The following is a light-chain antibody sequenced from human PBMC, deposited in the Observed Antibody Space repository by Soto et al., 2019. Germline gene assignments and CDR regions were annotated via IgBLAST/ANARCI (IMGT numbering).Light chain of an antibody. V-gene: IGLV2-8*01. CDR3: CSYGGGNNFYV. CDR2: EVT. J-gene: IGLJ1*01. Sequence: QSALTQPPSASGSPGQSVTISCTGTTSDIGAYNYVSWYQQRPGKAPKLIIYEVTRRPSGVPDRIFGSKSYTTASLTVSGLQAEDEADYYCCSYGGGNNFYVFGTGTKVTVL. CDR1: TSDIGAYNY.